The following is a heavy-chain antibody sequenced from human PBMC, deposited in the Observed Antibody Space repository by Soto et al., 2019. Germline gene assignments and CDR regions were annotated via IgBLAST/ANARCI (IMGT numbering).Heavy chain of an antibody. J-gene: IGHJ4*02. CDR3: ARIVDSSGYETFDY. Sequence: QVTLKESGPVLVKPTETLTLTCTVSGFSLSNARMGVSWIRQPPGKALEWLAHIFSNDKKSYSTSLKSRLTIXKXTXXSQVVLTMTNMDPVDTATYYCARIVDSSGYETFDYWGQGTLVTVSS. D-gene: IGHD3-22*01. CDR2: IFSNDKK. CDR1: GFSLSNARMG. V-gene: IGHV2-26*01.